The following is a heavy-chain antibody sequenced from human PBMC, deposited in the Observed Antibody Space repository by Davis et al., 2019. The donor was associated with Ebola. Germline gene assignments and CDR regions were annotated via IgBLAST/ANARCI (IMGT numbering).Heavy chain of an antibody. CDR2: IYYSGST. Sequence: SETLSLTCTVSGGSISSSSYYWGWIRQPPGKGLEWIGSIYYSGSTYYNPSLKSRVTISVDTSKNQFSLKLSSVTAADTAVYYCARGDYGDCFDYWGQGTLVTVSS. V-gene: IGHV4-39*01. J-gene: IGHJ4*02. CDR3: ARGDYGDCFDY. D-gene: IGHD4-17*01. CDR1: GGSISSSSYY.